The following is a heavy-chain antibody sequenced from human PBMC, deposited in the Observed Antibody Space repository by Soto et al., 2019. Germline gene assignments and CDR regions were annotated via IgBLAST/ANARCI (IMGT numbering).Heavy chain of an antibody. Sequence: SETLSLTCTVSGGSISSYYWSWIRQPAGKGLEWIGRIYTSGSTNYNPSLKSRVTMSVDTSKNQFSLKLSSVTAADTAVYYCAGSYYDSSGPLAPDIIDYWGQGTLVTVSS. J-gene: IGHJ4*02. CDR3: AGSYYDSSGPLAPDIIDY. D-gene: IGHD3-22*01. CDR2: IYTSGST. V-gene: IGHV4-4*07. CDR1: GGSISSYY.